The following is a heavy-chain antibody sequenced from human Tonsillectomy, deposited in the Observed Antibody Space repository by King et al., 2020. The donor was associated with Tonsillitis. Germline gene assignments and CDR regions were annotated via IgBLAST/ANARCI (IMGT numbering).Heavy chain of an antibody. D-gene: IGHD4-23*01. CDR3: ARTGYGGNSGFMSHSWYFDL. CDR1: GYTFTSYY. CDR2: INPSGGST. J-gene: IGHJ2*01. V-gene: IGHV1-46*01. Sequence: QLVQSGAEVKKPGASVKVSCKASGYTFTSYYMHWVRQAPGQGLEWMGIINPSGGSTSYAQKFQGRATMIRDTSTSTVYMELSSLRSEDTAVYYCARTGYGGNSGFMSHSWYFDLWGRGTLVTVSS.